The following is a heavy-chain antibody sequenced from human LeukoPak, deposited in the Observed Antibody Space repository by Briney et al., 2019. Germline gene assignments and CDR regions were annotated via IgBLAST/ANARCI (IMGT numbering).Heavy chain of an antibody. Sequence: SETLSLTCAVYGGSFSGYYWSWIRQPPGKGLEWIGEINHSGSTNYNPSLKSRVTISVDTSKNQFSLKLSSVTAADTAVYYCARRKQGYYYYYYMDVWGKGTTVTVSS. CDR1: GGSFSGYY. D-gene: IGHD6-13*01. CDR3: ARRKQGYYYYYYMDV. V-gene: IGHV4-34*01. CDR2: INHSGST. J-gene: IGHJ6*03.